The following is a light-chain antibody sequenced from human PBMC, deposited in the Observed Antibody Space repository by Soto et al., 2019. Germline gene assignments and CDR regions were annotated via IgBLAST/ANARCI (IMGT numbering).Light chain of an antibody. CDR3: SSYAGSRTYVV. J-gene: IGLJ2*01. CDR1: SSDIGSYNL. Sequence: QSALTQPASVSGSPGQSITISCTGSSSDIGSYNLVSWYQKEPGKAPKLVIYEAYKRPSGVSARFSGSKFGNTASLTISGLQAEDEADYYCSSYAGSRTYVVFGGGTTLTVL. V-gene: IGLV2-23*01. CDR2: EAY.